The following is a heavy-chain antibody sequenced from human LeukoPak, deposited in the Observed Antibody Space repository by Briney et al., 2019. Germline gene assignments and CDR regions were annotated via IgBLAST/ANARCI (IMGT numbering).Heavy chain of an antibody. CDR2: ISGSGGST. D-gene: IGHD3-16*01. CDR1: GFIFSSYG. CDR3: AKDLSLGGPFEY. J-gene: IGHJ4*02. V-gene: IGHV3-23*01. Sequence: GGSLRLSCAASGFIFSSYGMSWVRQTPGKGLEWVSAISGSGGSTYYADSVKGRLTISRDNSKSTLYLQMNSLRAEDTAVYYCAKDLSLGGPFEYWGQGTLVTVSS.